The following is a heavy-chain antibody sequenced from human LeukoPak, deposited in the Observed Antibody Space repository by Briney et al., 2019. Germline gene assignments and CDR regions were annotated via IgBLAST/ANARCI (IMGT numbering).Heavy chain of an antibody. CDR2: ISGSGGST. J-gene: IGHJ4*02. V-gene: IGHV3-23*01. Sequence: GGSLRLSCAASGFTFSSYAMSWVRQAPGKGLEWVSAISGSGGSTYYADSVKGRFTISRDNSKNTLYLQMNSLRAEDTAVYYCAKDSSRIVGATSDYRGQGTLVTVSS. CDR1: GFTFSSYA. D-gene: IGHD1-26*01. CDR3: AKDSSRIVGATSDY.